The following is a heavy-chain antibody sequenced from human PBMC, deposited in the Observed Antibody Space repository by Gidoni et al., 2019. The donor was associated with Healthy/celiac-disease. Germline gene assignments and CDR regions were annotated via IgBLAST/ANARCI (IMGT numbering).Heavy chain of an antibody. Sequence: EVQLLESGGGLVQPGGSLRLFREASGSTFSSHALSWVRQAPGKGLEWVSAISGSGGSTYYADSVKGRFTISRDNAKNTLYLQMNSLRAEDTAVYYCAKVGGEWELLQYYYYGMDVWGQGTTVTVSS. CDR2: ISGSGGST. CDR3: AKVGGEWELLQYYYYGMDV. V-gene: IGHV3-23*01. D-gene: IGHD1-26*01. CDR1: GSTFSSHA. J-gene: IGHJ6*02.